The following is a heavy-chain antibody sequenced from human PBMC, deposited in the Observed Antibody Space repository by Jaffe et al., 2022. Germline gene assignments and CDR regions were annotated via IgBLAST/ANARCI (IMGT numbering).Heavy chain of an antibody. CDR3: ARVLVCSSTSCSGWFDP. V-gene: IGHV4-4*02. CDR1: GGSISSSNW. CDR2: IYHSGST. J-gene: IGHJ5*02. D-gene: IGHD2-2*01. Sequence: QVQLQESGPGLVKPSGTLSLTCAVSGGSISSSNWWSWVRQPPGKGLEWIGEIYHSGSTNYNPSLKSRVTISVDKSKNQFSLKLSSVTAADTAVYYCARVLVCSSTSCSGWFDPWGQGTLVTVSS.